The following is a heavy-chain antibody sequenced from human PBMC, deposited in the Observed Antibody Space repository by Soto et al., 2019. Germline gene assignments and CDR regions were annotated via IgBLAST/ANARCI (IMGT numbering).Heavy chain of an antibody. CDR3: ARPPLPGYSIHFNS. J-gene: IGHJ4*02. Sequence: GESLKISCKASGYIFIDYWIGWVRQMPGKGLEWMGVVYPRDSDTRYSPSFQGQVTISADRSTGTAFLQWRSLKASDTALYYCARPPLPGYSIHFNSWGQGTLVTVSS. CDR2: VYPRDSDT. D-gene: IGHD2-15*01. CDR1: GYIFIDYW. V-gene: IGHV5-51*01.